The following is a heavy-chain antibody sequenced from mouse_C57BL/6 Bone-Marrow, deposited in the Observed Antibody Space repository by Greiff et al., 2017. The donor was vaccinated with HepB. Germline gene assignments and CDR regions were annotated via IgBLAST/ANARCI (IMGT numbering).Heavy chain of an antibody. J-gene: IGHJ1*03. CDR2: IDPSDSYT. V-gene: IGHV1-50*01. CDR1: GYTFTSYW. CDR3: AGQGYYYGSSWYFDV. Sequence: VQLQQPGAELVKPGASVKLSCKASGYTFTSYWMQWVKQRPGQGLEWIGEIDPSDSYTNYNQKFKGKATLTVDTSSSTAYMQLSSLTSEDSAVYYCAGQGYYYGSSWYFDVWGTGTTVTVSS. D-gene: IGHD1-1*01.